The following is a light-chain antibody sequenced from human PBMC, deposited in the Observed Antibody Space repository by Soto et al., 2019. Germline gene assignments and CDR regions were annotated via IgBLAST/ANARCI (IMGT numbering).Light chain of an antibody. CDR2: DAS. V-gene: IGKV3-11*01. J-gene: IGKJ3*01. CDR3: QQRSHWLRN. Sequence: EIVLTQSPATLSLSPGERATLSFRASQSVDSFLAWYQQKPGQAPRLLIYDASNRATGIPARFSGSGSETDFTLTISSLEPEDLAVYYCQQRSHWLRNFGPGTKVDIK. CDR1: QSVDSF.